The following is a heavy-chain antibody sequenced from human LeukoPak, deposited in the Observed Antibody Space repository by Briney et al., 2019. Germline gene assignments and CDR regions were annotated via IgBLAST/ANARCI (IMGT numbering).Heavy chain of an antibody. D-gene: IGHD6-13*01. Sequence: SETLSLTCTVSGGSISSYYWGWIRQPAGKGLEWIGRIYTSGSTNYNPSLKSRVTMSVDTSKNQFSLRLSSVTAADTAVYYCARDLDSSSRRMDVWGQGTTVTVSS. CDR3: ARDLDSSSRRMDV. CDR1: GGSISSYY. J-gene: IGHJ6*02. CDR2: IYTSGST. V-gene: IGHV4-4*07.